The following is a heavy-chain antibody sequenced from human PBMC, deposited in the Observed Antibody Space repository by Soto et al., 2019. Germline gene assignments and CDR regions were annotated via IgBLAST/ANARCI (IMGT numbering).Heavy chain of an antibody. CDR1: GYTFNTYG. CDR2: ISAYDGKT. CDR3: ARDPHEFWTSYWFDP. V-gene: IGHV1-18*01. D-gene: IGHD3-3*01. J-gene: IGHJ5*02. Sequence: ASVKVSCKTSGYTFNTYGINWVRQAPGQGLELMGWISAYDGKTTYTEKFQGRVTLTTDTSTSTAYMELRSLRSDDTAIYYCARDPHEFWTSYWFDPWGQGTPVTVSS.